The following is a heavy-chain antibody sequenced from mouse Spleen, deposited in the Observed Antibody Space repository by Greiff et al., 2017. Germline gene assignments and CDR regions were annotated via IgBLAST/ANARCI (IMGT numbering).Heavy chain of an antibody. V-gene: IGHV1-63*02. Sequence: QVQLQQSGAELVRPGTSVKISCKASGYTFTNYWLGWVKQRPGHGLEWIGDIYPGGGYTNYNEKFKGKATLTADTSSSTAYMQLSSLTSEDSAVYFCARRDYYGSSYDAMDYWGQGTSVTVSS. CDR1: GYTFTNYW. J-gene: IGHJ4*01. D-gene: IGHD1-1*01. CDR3: ARRDYYGSSYDAMDY. CDR2: IYPGGGYT.